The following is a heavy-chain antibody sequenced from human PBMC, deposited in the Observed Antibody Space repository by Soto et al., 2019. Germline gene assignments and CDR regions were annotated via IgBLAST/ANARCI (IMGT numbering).Heavy chain of an antibody. CDR1: GFTFSSYE. J-gene: IGHJ3*02. CDR3: AGDXPPGGYADYFPHDALDI. D-gene: IGHD4-17*01. V-gene: IGHV3-48*03. Sequence: PGGSLRLSCAASGFTFSSYEMNWVRQAPGKGLEWVSYISVSGTTIYYADSVKGRFTISRDNAKNSLYLQMNTLRAEDTAVYYCAGDXPPGGYADYFPHDALDIWGQGTMVTVSS. CDR2: ISVSGTTI.